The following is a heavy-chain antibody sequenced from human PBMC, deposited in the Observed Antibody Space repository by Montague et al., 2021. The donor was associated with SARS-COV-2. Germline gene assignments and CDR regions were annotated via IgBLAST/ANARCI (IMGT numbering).Heavy chain of an antibody. CDR3: AKEREVVRAARTLVAFDL. J-gene: IGHJ3*01. V-gene: IGHV4-34*01. D-gene: IGHD2-2*01. CDR1: GGSFSVYY. Sequence: SETLSLTCAVYGGSFSVYYWSWLRQSPRSGLEWIAEIKHSGTANYNPSIKSRVSISVDTFKNQFTLKLTSVTAADTAMYYCAKEREVVRAARTLVAFDLWGQGTMVTVSS. CDR2: IKHSGTA.